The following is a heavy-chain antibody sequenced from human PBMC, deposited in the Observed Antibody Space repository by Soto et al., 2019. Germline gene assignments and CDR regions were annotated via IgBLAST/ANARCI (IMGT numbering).Heavy chain of an antibody. D-gene: IGHD3-3*01. J-gene: IGHJ6*02. CDR1: GFTFSSYG. CDR2: ISYDGSNK. V-gene: IGHV3-30*18. CDR3: AKEYYDFWSGYRHYYGMDV. Sequence: GGSLRLSCAASGFTFSSYGMHWVRQAPGKGLEWVAVISYDGSNKYYADSVKGRFTISRDNSKNTLYLQMNSLRAEDTAVYYCAKEYYDFWSGYRHYYGMDVWGQGTTVTVSS.